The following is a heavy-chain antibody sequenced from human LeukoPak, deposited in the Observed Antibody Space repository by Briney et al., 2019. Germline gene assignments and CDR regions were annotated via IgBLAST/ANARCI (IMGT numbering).Heavy chain of an antibody. CDR3: AREAQDFRTGNHRPGHYDYMDV. CDR2: IYYAGST. Sequence: SETLSLTCGVSGGSISSYYWAWIRQAPGKGLEWIGYIYYAGSTNYNPSLKSRVTMSVDMSRNQFSLRMTSVTAADTAVYYCAREAQDFRTGNHRPGHYDYMDVWGRGTAVTVSS. J-gene: IGHJ6*03. D-gene: IGHD1-14*01. V-gene: IGHV4-59*01. CDR1: GGSISSYY.